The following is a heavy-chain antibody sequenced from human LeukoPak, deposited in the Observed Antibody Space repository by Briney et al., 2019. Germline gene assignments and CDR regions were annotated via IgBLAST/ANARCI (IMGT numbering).Heavy chain of an antibody. Sequence: ASVKVSYKASGYTFASYGISWVRQAPGQGLEWMGWISAYNGNTNYAQKLQGRVTMTTDTSTSTAYMELRSLRSDDTAVYYCARTKDGSGSSQLWGQGTLVTVSS. J-gene: IGHJ4*02. CDR3: ARTKDGSGSSQL. CDR1: GYTFASYG. CDR2: ISAYNGNT. V-gene: IGHV1-18*01. D-gene: IGHD3-10*01.